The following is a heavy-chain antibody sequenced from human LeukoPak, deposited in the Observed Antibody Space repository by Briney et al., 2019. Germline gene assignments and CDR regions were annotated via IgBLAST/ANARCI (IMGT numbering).Heavy chain of an antibody. CDR3: ARGPRYSRHVDY. V-gene: IGHV4-30-2*01. CDR2: IYHSGST. CDR1: GGSISSGGYS. D-gene: IGHD5-12*01. Sequence: SQTLSLTCAVSGGSISSGGYSWSWIRQPPGKGLEWIGYIYHSGSTYYNPSLKSRVTISVDRSKNQFSLKLSSVTAADTAVYYCARGPRYSRHVDYWGQGTLVTVSS. J-gene: IGHJ4*02.